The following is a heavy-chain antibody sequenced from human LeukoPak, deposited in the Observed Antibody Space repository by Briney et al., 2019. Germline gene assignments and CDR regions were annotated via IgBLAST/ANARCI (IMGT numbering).Heavy chain of an antibody. CDR2: IYPGDSDT. Sequence: GESLKISCKGSGYIFTTYWIGWVRQMPGRGLEWMAIIYPGDSDTRYSPSFEGQVTISADKSISTAYLQWSSLKASDTAMYYCARRGAAAGYFDSWGQGTLVTVSS. D-gene: IGHD6-13*01. CDR1: GYIFTTYW. J-gene: IGHJ4*02. CDR3: ARRGAAAGYFDS. V-gene: IGHV5-51*01.